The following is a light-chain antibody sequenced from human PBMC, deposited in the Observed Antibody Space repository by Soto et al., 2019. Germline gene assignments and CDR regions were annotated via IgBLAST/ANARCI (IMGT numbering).Light chain of an antibody. J-gene: IGKJ1*01. CDR2: AAS. V-gene: IGKV1-16*01. Sequence: DIQMTQSPSSLSASVGDRFAISCLASQSIGKYLSWFQQTPGNAPKLLIYAASGLQSGVPSRFSGSGSGTEFTLTISSLQTDDFSTYYCQQYHSYWTFGQGTKVDI. CDR1: QSIGKY. CDR3: QQYHSYWT.